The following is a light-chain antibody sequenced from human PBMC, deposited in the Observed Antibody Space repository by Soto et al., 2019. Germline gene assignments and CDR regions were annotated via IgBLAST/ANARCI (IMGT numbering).Light chain of an antibody. CDR3: QLYSGSPWT. CDR2: GVS. J-gene: IGKJ1*01. CDR1: QSISHKY. Sequence: EIVLTQSPGTLSMSPGERATLSCRASQSISHKYLAWFQKRPGQAPRLLIHGVSVRATGIPDRFSANGFGTDFTFTIFRLEPEDFAVYYCQLYSGSPWTFGQGTKVDIK. V-gene: IGKV3-20*01.